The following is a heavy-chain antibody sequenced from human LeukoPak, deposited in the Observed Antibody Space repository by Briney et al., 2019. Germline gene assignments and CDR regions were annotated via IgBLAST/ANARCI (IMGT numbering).Heavy chain of an antibody. CDR2: INSDGSST. D-gene: IGHD5-12*01. CDR3: ARATYGGYVLVLFDY. J-gene: IGHJ4*02. CDR1: GFTFSSYW. Sequence: GGSLRLSCAASGFTFSSYWMHWVRQAPGKGLVWVSRINSDGSSTSYADSVKGRFTISRDNAKNTLYLQMNRLRAEDTAVYYCARATYGGYVLVLFDYWGQGTLVTVSS. V-gene: IGHV3-74*01.